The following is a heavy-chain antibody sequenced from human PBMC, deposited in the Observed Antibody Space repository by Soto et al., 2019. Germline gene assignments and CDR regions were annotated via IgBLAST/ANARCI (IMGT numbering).Heavy chain of an antibody. CDR1: GVTFSSYA. CDR3: AVGYCSSTSCYTDRYYYYYGMDV. J-gene: IGHJ6*02. CDR2: IIPIFGTA. V-gene: IGHV1-69*06. D-gene: IGHD2-2*02. Sequence: ASVKVSCKASGVTFSSYAISWVRQAPGQGLEWMGGIIPIFGTANYAQKFQGRVTITADKSTSTAYMELSSLRSEDTAVYYCAVGYCSSTSCYTDRYYYYYGMDVWGQGTTVTVSS.